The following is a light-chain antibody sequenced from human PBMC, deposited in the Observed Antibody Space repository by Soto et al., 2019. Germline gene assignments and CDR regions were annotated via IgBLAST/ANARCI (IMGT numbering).Light chain of an antibody. CDR3: QSYDSSLSGSKV. CDR2: GNF. J-gene: IGLJ3*02. CDR1: SSNIGAGYD. Sequence: QSVLTQPPSVSGAPGQTVTISCTGSSSNIGAGYDVHWYQQLPGTAPQPLIYGNFNRPSGVPDRFSGSKSGTSASLAITGLQAEDEADYYCQSYDSSLSGSKVFGGGTQLTVL. V-gene: IGLV1-40*01.